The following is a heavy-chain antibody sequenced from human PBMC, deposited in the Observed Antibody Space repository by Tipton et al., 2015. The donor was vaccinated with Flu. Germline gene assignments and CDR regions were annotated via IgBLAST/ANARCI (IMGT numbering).Heavy chain of an antibody. V-gene: IGHV4-28*03. CDR3: ARDQGFGGGMTYDYFAMDV. D-gene: IGHD3-10*01. CDR1: GFTFSTNW. Sequence: QVQLVQSGGGLVQPGGSLRLSCAASGFTFSTNWMSWVRQAPGKGLEWIASIYYSGGTYYNPSLESRVTMSVDTSKNQFSVSLTSVTAADTAVYYCARDQGFGGGMTYDYFAMDVWGQGTTVTVSS. CDR2: IYYSGGT. J-gene: IGHJ6*02.